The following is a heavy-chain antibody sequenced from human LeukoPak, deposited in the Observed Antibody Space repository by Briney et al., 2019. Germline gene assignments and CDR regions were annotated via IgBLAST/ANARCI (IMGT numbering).Heavy chain of an antibody. CDR2: TKSKTDGGTT. D-gene: IGHD4-17*01. Sequence: PGGSLRLSCAASGFTFSDYYMSWIRQAPGKGLEWVGRTKSKTDGGTTDYAAPVKGRFTISRDDSKNTLYLQMNSLKTEDTAVYYCTTDSYGFDYWGQGTLVTVSS. CDR3: TTDSYGFDY. V-gene: IGHV3-15*01. J-gene: IGHJ4*02. CDR1: GFTFSDYY.